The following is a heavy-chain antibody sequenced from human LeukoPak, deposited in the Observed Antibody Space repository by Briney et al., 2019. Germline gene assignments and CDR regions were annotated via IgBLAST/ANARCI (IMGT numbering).Heavy chain of an antibody. CDR2: ISSSRSYI. V-gene: IGHV3-21*05. J-gene: IGHJ3*02. D-gene: IGHD3-3*01. Sequence: GGSLRLSCAASGFTFSSYSMKGVRQAPGKGLEGGSYISSSRSYIYYADSVKGRFTISRDNAKNSLYPQMNSLRAEDTAVYYCARGHLYYDFWSGYQDDAFDIWGQGTMVTVSS. CDR3: ARGHLYYDFWSGYQDDAFDI. CDR1: GFTFSSYS.